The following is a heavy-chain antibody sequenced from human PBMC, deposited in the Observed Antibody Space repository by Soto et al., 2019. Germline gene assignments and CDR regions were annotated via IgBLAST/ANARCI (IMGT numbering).Heavy chain of an antibody. V-gene: IGHV3-15*01. D-gene: IGHD6-6*01. CDR3: TTGPQYSSSSGMMDY. CDR2: IKSKTDGETT. Sequence: EVQLVESGGGLVKPGGSLRLSCAASGFTFSNAWMSWVRQAPGKGLEWVGRIKSKTDGETTDYAAPVKGRFTISRDDSENTLFLQMNSLKTEDTAVYYCTTGPQYSSSSGMMDYWGQGTLVTVSS. J-gene: IGHJ4*02. CDR1: GFTFSNAW.